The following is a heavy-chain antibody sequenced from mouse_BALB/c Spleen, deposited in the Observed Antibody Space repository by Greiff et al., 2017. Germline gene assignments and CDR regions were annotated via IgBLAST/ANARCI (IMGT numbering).Heavy chain of an antibody. D-gene: IGHD1-1*01. CDR1: GFSLTSYG. J-gene: IGHJ3*01. V-gene: IGHV2-2*02. Sequence: QVQLQQSGPGLVQPSQSLSITCTVSGFSLTSYGVHWVRQSPGKGLEWLGVIWSGGSTDYNAAFISRLSISKDNSKSQVFFKMNSLQANDTAIYYCASYGSSQFAYWGQGTLVTVSA. CDR3: ASYGSSQFAY. CDR2: IWSGGST.